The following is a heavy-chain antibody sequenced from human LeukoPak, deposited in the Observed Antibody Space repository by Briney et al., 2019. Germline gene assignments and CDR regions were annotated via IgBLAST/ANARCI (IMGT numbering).Heavy chain of an antibody. CDR1: GFTFSSYG. Sequence: PGGSLRLSCVVSGFTFSSYGMHWVRQAPGKGLEWVAVISYDGSNKYYADPVKGRFTISRDNSKNTLYLQTNSLRVEDTAVYYCAKRGYYYDSSGYYSRTYFDYWGQGTLVTVSS. V-gene: IGHV3-30*18. J-gene: IGHJ4*02. CDR2: ISYDGSNK. D-gene: IGHD3-22*01. CDR3: AKRGYYYDSSGYYSRTYFDY.